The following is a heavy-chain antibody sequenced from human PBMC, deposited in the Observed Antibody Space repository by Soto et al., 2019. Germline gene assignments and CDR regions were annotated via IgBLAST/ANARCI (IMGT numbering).Heavy chain of an antibody. CDR3: ARGEHIAALSY. Sequence: SETLSLTCTVSGGSISSGGYYWSWIRQHPGKGLEWIGYIYYSGSTYYNPSLKSRVTISVDTSKNQFSLKLSSVTAADTAVYYCARGEHIAALSYWGQETLVTVSS. D-gene: IGHD6-6*01. CDR2: IYYSGST. J-gene: IGHJ4*02. V-gene: IGHV4-31*03. CDR1: GGSISSGGYY.